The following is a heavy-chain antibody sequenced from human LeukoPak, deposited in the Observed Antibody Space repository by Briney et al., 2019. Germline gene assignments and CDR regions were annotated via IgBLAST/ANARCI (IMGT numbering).Heavy chain of an antibody. D-gene: IGHD6-19*01. J-gene: IGHJ4*02. V-gene: IGHV1-46*01. CDR1: GYTFTNYY. CDR2: INPSGGST. Sequence: ASVNVSCKASGYTFTNYYLHWVRQAPGQGLEWMGVINPSGGSTTYTQKFQGRVTMTRDTSTSTVYMELSSLRSEDTAVYYCARKTGIAVAGYDYWGQGTLVTVSS. CDR3: ARKTGIAVAGYDY.